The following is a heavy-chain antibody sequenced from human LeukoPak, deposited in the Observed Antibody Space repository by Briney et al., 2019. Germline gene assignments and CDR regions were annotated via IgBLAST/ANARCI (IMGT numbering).Heavy chain of an antibody. CDR3: ARDPRYCSSTSCYGNWFDP. V-gene: IGHV1-18*01. J-gene: IGHJ5*02. CDR2: ISAYNGNT. D-gene: IGHD2-2*01. CDR1: GYTFTSYG. Sequence: GASVEVSCKASGYTFTSYGISWVRQAPGQGLEWMGWISAYNGNTNYAQKLQGRVTMTTDTSTSTAYMELRSLRSDGTAVYYCARDPRYCSSTSCYGNWFDPWGQGTLVTVSS.